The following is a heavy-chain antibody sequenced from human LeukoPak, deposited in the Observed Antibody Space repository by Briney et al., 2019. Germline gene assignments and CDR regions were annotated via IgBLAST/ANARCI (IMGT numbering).Heavy chain of an antibody. J-gene: IGHJ4*02. Sequence: SVKVSCKASGGTFSSYAISWVRQAPGQGLEWMGGIIPMFGTANYAKKSQGRVTITADESTSTAYMELSSLGSEDTATYYCARDRVNIVVNPPAMPYYFDYWGQGTLITVSS. V-gene: IGHV1-69*13. CDR3: ARDRVNIVVNPPAMPYYFDY. CDR1: GGTFSSYA. CDR2: IIPMFGTA. D-gene: IGHD2-2*01.